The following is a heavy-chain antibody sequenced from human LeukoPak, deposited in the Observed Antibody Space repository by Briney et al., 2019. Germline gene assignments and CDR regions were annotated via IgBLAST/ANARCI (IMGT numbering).Heavy chain of an antibody. CDR1: GYTFISYG. CDR2: ISAYNGNT. CDR3: ARDKRHTYYYDSSDYFRWFDP. Sequence: ASVKVSCKASGYTFISYGISWVRQAPGQGLEWMGWISAYNGNTDYAQKLQGRVTMTTDASTSTAYMELRSLRSDGTAVYYCARDKRHTYYYDSSDYFRWFDPWGQGTLVTVSS. V-gene: IGHV1-18*04. J-gene: IGHJ5*02. D-gene: IGHD3-22*01.